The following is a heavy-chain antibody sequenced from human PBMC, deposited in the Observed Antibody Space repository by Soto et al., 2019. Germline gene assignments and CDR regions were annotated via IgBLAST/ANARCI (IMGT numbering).Heavy chain of an antibody. CDR3: ATPIVAFY. D-gene: IGHD5-12*01. CDR2: INAGNGNT. J-gene: IGHJ4*02. CDR1: GYTFTSYA. Sequence: ASVKVSCKASGYTFTSYAIHWVRQAPGQRLEWMGWINAGNGNTKYSQRFQGRVIITRDTSAGTAYMELRSLRSEDTAVYYCATPIVAFYWGQGTLVTVSS. V-gene: IGHV1-3*01.